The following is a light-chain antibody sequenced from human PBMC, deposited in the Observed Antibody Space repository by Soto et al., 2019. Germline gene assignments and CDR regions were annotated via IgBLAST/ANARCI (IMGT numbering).Light chain of an antibody. V-gene: IGKV3-20*01. CDR2: AAS. J-gene: IGKJ2*01. CDR3: QHYDSSPPYT. CDR1: RTFSSSY. Sequence: EIVLTQSPGTLSLSPGERATLSCRASRTFSSSYLAWYQQRPGQAPRLLIYAASMRGARIPDRFSGSGSGADFTLTVSRLQPEDSAVYYCQHYDSSPPYTFGQGTKLEIK.